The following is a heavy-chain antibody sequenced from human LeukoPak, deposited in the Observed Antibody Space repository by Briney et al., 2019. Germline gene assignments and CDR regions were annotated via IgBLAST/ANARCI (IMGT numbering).Heavy chain of an antibody. Sequence: GGSLRLSCAASGFTFSSYAMSWVRQAPGKGLEWVSAISGSGGSTYYADSVKGRFTISRDNAKNSLYLQMNSLRAEDTAVYYCARDLWIFGVVISTLFDYWGQGTLVTVSS. CDR3: ARDLWIFGVVISTLFDY. CDR2: ISGSGGST. D-gene: IGHD3-3*01. CDR1: GFTFSSYA. V-gene: IGHV3-23*01. J-gene: IGHJ4*02.